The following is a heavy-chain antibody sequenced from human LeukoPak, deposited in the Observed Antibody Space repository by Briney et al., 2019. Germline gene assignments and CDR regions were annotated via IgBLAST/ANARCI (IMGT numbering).Heavy chain of an antibody. J-gene: IGHJ4*02. CDR2: ISSSSSTI. CDR1: GFTFSRNL. V-gene: IGHV3-48*01. CDR3: ARDLWPDY. Sequence: GGSLRLSCAASGFTFSRNLMTWVRQAPGKGLEWVSYISSSSSTIYYADSVKGRFTISRDNAKNSLYLQMNSLRAEDTAVYYCARDLWPDYWGQGTLVTVSS.